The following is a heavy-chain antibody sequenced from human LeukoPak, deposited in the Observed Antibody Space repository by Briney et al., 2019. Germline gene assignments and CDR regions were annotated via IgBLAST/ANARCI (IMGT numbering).Heavy chain of an antibody. CDR2: INQDGSEK. CDR1: GFTFTSYS. J-gene: IGHJ4*02. V-gene: IGHV3-7*01. D-gene: IGHD6-19*01. Sequence: AGGSLRLSCAASGFTFTSYSMSWVRQAPGKGLEWVANINQDGSEKYCVDSLKGRFTISRDNSKNTLYLQMNSLRAEDTAVYYCARDKSRGWPFDYWGQGTLVAVSS. CDR3: ARDKSRGWPFDY.